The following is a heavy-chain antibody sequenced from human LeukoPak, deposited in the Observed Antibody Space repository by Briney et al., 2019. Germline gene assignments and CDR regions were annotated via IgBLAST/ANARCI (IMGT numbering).Heavy chain of an antibody. J-gene: IGHJ4*02. CDR2: INSDGSDT. CDR1: GFTFSSYW. CDR3: AKNGPGLDYFDY. D-gene: IGHD3-10*01. Sequence: GGFLRLSCAASGFTFSSYWMHWVRQAPGKGLVWVSRINSDGSDTTYADSVKGRFTISRDNAKNTLYLQMNSLRAEDTAVYYCAKNGPGLDYFDYWGQGTLVTVSS. V-gene: IGHV3-74*01.